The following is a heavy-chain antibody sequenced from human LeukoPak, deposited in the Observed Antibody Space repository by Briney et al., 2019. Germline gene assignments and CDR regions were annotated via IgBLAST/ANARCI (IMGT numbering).Heavy chain of an antibody. Sequence: GRSLRLSCAASGFTFSSYGMHWVRQAPGKGLEWVADIWYDGSNKYYGDSVKGRFTISRDNSKNTLYLQMNSLRAEDTAVYYCARETWAGTYYYYMDVWGKGTTVTVSS. J-gene: IGHJ6*03. CDR2: IWYDGSNK. CDR1: GFTFSSYG. V-gene: IGHV3-33*01. D-gene: IGHD3-10*01. CDR3: ARETWAGTYYYYMDV.